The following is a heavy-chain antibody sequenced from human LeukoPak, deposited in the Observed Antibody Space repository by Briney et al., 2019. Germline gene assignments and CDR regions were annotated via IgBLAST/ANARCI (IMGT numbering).Heavy chain of an antibody. CDR2: IYSGGRT. CDR1: GLTVRGNY. CDR3: ARDFETGGYYYYGMDV. Sequence: GGSLRLSCVASGLTVRGNYMIWVRQAPGKGLEGVSVIYSGGRTYYADAVKGRFTMSRDNSKNTVYLQMNSLTAEDTAVYYCARDFETGGYYYYGMDVWGQGTTVTVSS. J-gene: IGHJ6*02. D-gene: IGHD3-10*01. V-gene: IGHV3-53*01.